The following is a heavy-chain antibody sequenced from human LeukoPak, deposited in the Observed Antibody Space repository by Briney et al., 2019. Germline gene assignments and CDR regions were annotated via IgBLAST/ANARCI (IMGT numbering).Heavy chain of an antibody. D-gene: IGHD3-22*01. J-gene: IGHJ4*02. CDR3: ARDSSGYQ. CDR1: GFTFSTYW. CDR2: IKENGSEK. V-gene: IGHV3-7*01. Sequence: GGSLRLSCAASGFTFSTYWMSWVRQAPGKGLEWVANIKENGSEKYYGDSVKGRFTISRDNAKNSLYLEMNSLRVEDTAVYYCARDSSGYQWGQGTLVTVSS.